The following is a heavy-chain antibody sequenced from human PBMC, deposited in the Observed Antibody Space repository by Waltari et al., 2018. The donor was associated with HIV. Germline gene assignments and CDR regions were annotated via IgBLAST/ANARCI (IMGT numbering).Heavy chain of an antibody. Sequence: QVQLVESGGGVVQPGGSLRLSCAAPGVTFSSYARHWAAQAAGKGLEWGAFIRYDGSNKYYADSVKGRFTISRDNSKNTLYLQMNSLRAEDTAVYYCAKRSVVVVAATPFDYWGQGTLVTVSS. V-gene: IGHV3-30*02. CDR1: GVTFSSYA. D-gene: IGHD2-15*01. CDR3: AKRSVVVVAATPFDY. J-gene: IGHJ4*02. CDR2: IRYDGSNK.